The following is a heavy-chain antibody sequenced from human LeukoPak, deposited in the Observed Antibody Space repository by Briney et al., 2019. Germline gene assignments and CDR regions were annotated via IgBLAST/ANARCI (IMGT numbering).Heavy chain of an antibody. J-gene: IGHJ5*01. Sequence: PGESLKISCKGSGYSFTSYWISCVRQMPGKGLEWRGRIEPSDAYTNYSPSFQGHVTISADKSISNAYLPWSSLKASDTAMYYYTRQHGAGYCSSTSYYGPNWFDSWGQGTLVTVSS. D-gene: IGHD2-2*01. CDR2: IEPSDAYT. CDR3: TRQHGAGYCSSTSYYGPNWFDS. V-gene: IGHV5-10-1*01. CDR1: GYSFTSYW.